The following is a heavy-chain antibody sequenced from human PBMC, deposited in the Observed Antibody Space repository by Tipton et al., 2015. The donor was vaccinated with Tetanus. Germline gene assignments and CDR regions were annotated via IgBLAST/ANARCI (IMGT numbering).Heavy chain of an antibody. Sequence: LRLSCAVYGGSFSGYYWSWLRQPPGKGLEWIGEINHSGSTNYNPSLKSRVTISEDTSKNQLSLKLSSVTAADTAVYYCANNPGAKTQFDYWGQGTLVTVSS. D-gene: IGHD1-26*01. CDR3: ANNPGAKTQFDY. J-gene: IGHJ4*02. V-gene: IGHV4-34*01. CDR2: INHSGST. CDR1: GGSFSGYY.